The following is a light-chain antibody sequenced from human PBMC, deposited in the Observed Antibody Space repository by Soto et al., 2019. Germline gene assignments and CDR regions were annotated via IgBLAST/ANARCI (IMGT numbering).Light chain of an antibody. CDR3: QHYNSYSEA. V-gene: IGKV1-5*01. CDR2: HAS. Sequence: DIQMTQSPSTLSASIGDRVTITCRASQSIDRWLAWYQQRPGKAPKILIYHASSLETGVPSRFSGSGSGTEFTLTISSLQLDDFATYYCQHYNSYSEAFGQGTKVDI. CDR1: QSIDRW. J-gene: IGKJ1*01.